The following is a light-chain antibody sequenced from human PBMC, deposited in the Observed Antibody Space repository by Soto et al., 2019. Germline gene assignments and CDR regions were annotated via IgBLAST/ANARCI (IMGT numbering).Light chain of an antibody. J-gene: IGLJ3*02. V-gene: IGLV1-40*01. Sequence: QSVLTQPPSVSGAPGQKVTISCTRSSSNIGAAYDVHWYQHLPGTAPKLLIYGNNNRPSGVPDRFSGSKSGTSASLAITGLQAEAEADYYCQSYDSRLSGWVFGGGTKLTVL. CDR1: SSNIGAAYD. CDR3: QSYDSRLSGWV. CDR2: GNN.